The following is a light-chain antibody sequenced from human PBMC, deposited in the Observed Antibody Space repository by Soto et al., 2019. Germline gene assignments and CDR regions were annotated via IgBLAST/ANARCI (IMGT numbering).Light chain of an antibody. CDR2: EVN. CDR3: SSFAGSSKLV. J-gene: IGLJ3*02. Sequence: QSALTQPPSASGSPGQSVTISCTGTSSDVGRYKYVSWYQQYPGKAPKVMIYEVNKRPSGVPDRFSGSKSGNTASLPVSGLQTEDEAHYYCSSFAGSSKLVFGGGTQLTVL. CDR1: SSDVGRYKY. V-gene: IGLV2-8*01.